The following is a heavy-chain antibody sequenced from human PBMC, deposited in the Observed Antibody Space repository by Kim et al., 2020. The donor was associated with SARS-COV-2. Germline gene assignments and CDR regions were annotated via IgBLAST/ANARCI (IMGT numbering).Heavy chain of an antibody. J-gene: IGHJ2*01. D-gene: IGHD2-15*01. Sequence: YVDRVKGRFTISGDNAKNALYLRMHSLRAEDTAVYYCAREGELRLFYFVLWGRGTLVTVSS. V-gene: IGHV3-7*03. CDR3: AREGELRLFYFVL.